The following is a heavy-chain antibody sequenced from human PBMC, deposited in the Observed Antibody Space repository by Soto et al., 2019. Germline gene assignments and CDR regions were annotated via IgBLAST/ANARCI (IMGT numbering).Heavy chain of an antibody. CDR2: ISSSSVSI. CDR1: GFTFSGCS. V-gene: IGHV3-21*02. Sequence: EVQLVESGGGLVKPGGSLRLSCAASGFTFSGCSMSWVRQAPGKGLEWVSSISSSSVSIYYADSVKGRFTTSRDNDKTSLFIQMTSLGAEDTAVYYCAGARGAVAGTSPSRDFDYWGQGTLVTVSS. CDR3: AGARGAVAGTSPSRDFDY. J-gene: IGHJ4*02. D-gene: IGHD6-19*01.